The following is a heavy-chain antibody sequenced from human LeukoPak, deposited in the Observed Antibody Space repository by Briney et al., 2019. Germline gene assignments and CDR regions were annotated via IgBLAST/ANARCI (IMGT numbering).Heavy chain of an antibody. J-gene: IGHJ6*02. CDR1: GFNVSTNY. CDR3: ARLLAAAGMYYYYYYGMDV. V-gene: IGHV3-66*04. CDR2: LYRRGET. D-gene: IGHD6-13*01. Sequence: PGGSLRLSCAASGFNVSTNYMSWVRQVPAKGLEWVAVLYRRGETYYAESVKGRFTISRDNAKNSLFLQMNSLRAEDTAVYYCARLLAAAGMYYYYYYGMDVWGQGTTVTVSS.